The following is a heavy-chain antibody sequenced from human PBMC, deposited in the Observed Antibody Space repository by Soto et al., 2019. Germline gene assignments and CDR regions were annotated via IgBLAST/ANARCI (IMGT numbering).Heavy chain of an antibody. D-gene: IGHD5-18*01. CDR1: GGSISSSYW. Sequence: QVQLQESGPGLVKPSGTLSLTCAVSGGSISSSYWWSWVRQPPGKGLEWIGEISHSGTTNYNPSLKSRATISVDKSKNQISLNLSSVTAADTAVYYCATSNIYSYGTRGDQWGQGTLVTVSS. V-gene: IGHV4-4*02. CDR2: ISHSGTT. CDR3: ATSNIYSYGTRGDQ. J-gene: IGHJ4*02.